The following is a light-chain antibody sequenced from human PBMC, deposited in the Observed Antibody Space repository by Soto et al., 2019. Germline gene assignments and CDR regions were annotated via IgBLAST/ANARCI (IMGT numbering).Light chain of an antibody. V-gene: IGLV2-8*01. CDR2: GVT. J-gene: IGLJ3*02. CDR3: YSYAGRNIWV. Sequence: QSALAQPPSASGSPGQSVTICCSGSGSDIGAYNFVSWYQQHPGKAPKLMIFGVTERPSGVPDRFSGSKSGNTASLTVSGLQADDEAVYYCYSYAGRNIWVFGGGTKLTVL. CDR1: GSDIGAYNF.